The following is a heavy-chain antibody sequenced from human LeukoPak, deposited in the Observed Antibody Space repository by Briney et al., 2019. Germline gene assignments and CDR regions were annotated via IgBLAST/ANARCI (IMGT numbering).Heavy chain of an antibody. V-gene: IGHV3-21*01. CDR3: PRPEKGSSSFDN. Sequence: GGSLRLSCAASGFTLSSYSMNWVRQAPGKGLEWVSYISSSSTHIYYADSVKGRFTISRDNARNSLYLQMNSLRAEDTAIYYWPRPEKGSSSFDNWGKGTRATVSP. CDR1: GFTLSSYS. J-gene: IGHJ4*02. D-gene: IGHD6-6*01. CDR2: ISSSSTHI.